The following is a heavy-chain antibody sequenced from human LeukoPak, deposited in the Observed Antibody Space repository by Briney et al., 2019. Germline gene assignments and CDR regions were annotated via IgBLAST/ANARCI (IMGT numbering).Heavy chain of an antibody. J-gene: IGHJ5*02. CDR2: TYYRSKWYN. V-gene: IGHV6-1*01. D-gene: IGHD5-24*01. CDR1: GDSVSSNSAA. Sequence: SQTLSLTCAISGDSVSSNSAAWNWIRQSPSRGLEWLGRTYYRSKWYNNYAVSVKSRITINPDTSKNQFSLQLNSVTPEDTAVYYCAREAEMATIKAGWFDPWGQGTLVTVSS. CDR3: AREAEMATIKAGWFDP.